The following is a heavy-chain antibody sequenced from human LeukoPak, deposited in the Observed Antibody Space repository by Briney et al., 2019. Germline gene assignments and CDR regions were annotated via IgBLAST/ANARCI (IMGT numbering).Heavy chain of an antibody. CDR1: GFTFSSYG. J-gene: IGHJ4*02. CDR2: IWYDGSNK. D-gene: IGHD2-2*01. Sequence: PGGSLRLSCAASGFTFSSYGMHWVRQAPGKGLEWVAVIWYDGSNKYYADSVKGRFTISRDNSKNTLYLQMNSLRAEDTAVYYCARGIQCSSTSCYAGSTFDYWGQGTLVTVSS. V-gene: IGHV3-30*19. CDR3: ARGIQCSSTSCYAGSTFDY.